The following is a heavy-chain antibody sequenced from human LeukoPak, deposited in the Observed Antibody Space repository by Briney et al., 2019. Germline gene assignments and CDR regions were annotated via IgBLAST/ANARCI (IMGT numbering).Heavy chain of an antibody. Sequence: SETLSLTCTVSGGSISSYYWSWIRQPPGKGLEWIGYSYYSGSTNYNPSLKSRVTISVGTSKNQFSLKLSSVTAADTAVYYCATVVTRDYFDYWGQGTLVTVSS. J-gene: IGHJ4*02. V-gene: IGHV4-59*01. CDR3: ATVVTRDYFDY. CDR1: GGSISSYY. CDR2: SYYSGST. D-gene: IGHD4-17*01.